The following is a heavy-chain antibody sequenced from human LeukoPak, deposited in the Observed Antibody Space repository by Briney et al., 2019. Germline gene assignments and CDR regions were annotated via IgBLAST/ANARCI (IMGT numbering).Heavy chain of an antibody. Sequence: GGSLRLSCGASGFIFSDYGMHWVRQAPGKGLEWVAVIWYDGSSKYYADPVKGQFTISRDTSKNTLYLQMNSLRAEDTAVYYCAKSSTYSSGAHAYDIWGQGTLVTVSS. V-gene: IGHV3-33*06. CDR3: AKSSTYSSGAHAYDI. J-gene: IGHJ3*02. CDR1: GFIFSDYG. CDR2: IWYDGSSK. D-gene: IGHD6-19*01.